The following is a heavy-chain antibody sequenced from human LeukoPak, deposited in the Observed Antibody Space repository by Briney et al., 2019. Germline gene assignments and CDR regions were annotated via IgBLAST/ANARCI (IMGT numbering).Heavy chain of an antibody. CDR3: ARMGLWFGDRADYYGMDV. CDR2: VYYSGST. J-gene: IGHJ6*02. Sequence: SETLSLTCTVSGGSIRSYYWSWIRQPPGKGLEWIGYVYYSGSTNYNPSLKSRVTISVDTSKNQFSLKLSSVTAADTAVYYCARMGLWFGDRADYYGMDVWGQGTTVTVSS. V-gene: IGHV4-59*12. D-gene: IGHD3-10*01. CDR1: GGSIRSYY.